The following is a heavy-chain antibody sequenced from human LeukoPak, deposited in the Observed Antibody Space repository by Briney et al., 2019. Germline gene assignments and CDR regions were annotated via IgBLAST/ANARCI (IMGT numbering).Heavy chain of an antibody. CDR2: ISPTSGGT. CDR3: AREAYASGSFRTDYYYMDV. Sequence: ASVKVSCKASGYTFTGYYMHWVRQAPGQGLEWMGWISPTSGGTNYAQRFQGRVTMTRDTSISTAYMELSRLRSDDTAVYYCAREAYASGSFRTDYYYMDVWGKGTTVTISS. V-gene: IGHV1-2*02. J-gene: IGHJ6*03. D-gene: IGHD3-10*01. CDR1: GYTFTGYY.